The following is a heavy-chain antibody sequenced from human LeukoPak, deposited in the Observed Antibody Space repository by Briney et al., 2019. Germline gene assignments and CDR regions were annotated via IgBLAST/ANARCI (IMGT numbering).Heavy chain of an antibody. D-gene: IGHD3-10*01. CDR1: GYTFSGSGWY. Sequence: GASVKVSCKASGYTFSGSGWYLYWLRQAPGQGLECLGWIYPNNGATSYAQKFQGRVAMTRDTSVSTAYMELSRLRPDDTAVYFCARDGPAQMVEFDNWGQGTLDTVSS. V-gene: IGHV1-2*02. CDR2: IYPNNGAT. CDR3: ARDGPAQMVEFDN. J-gene: IGHJ4*02.